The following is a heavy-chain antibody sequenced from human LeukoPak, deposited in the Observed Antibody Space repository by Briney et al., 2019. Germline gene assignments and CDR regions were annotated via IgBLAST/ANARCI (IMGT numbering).Heavy chain of an antibody. D-gene: IGHD6-19*01. CDR3: ARDGLAVAGKYYFDY. V-gene: IGHV3-48*04. CDR1: GFTFSSYS. Sequence: GESLRLSCAASGFTFSSYSMNWVRQAPGKGLEWVSYISSSSSTIYYADSVKGRFTISRDSAKNSLYLQMNSLRAEDTAVYYCARDGLAVAGKYYFDYWGQGTLVTVSS. J-gene: IGHJ4*02. CDR2: ISSSSSTI.